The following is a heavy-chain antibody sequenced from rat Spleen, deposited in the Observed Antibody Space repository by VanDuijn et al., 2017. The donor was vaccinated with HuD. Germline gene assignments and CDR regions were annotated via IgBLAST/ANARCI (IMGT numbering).Heavy chain of an antibody. CDR1: GYSIKRSYR. J-gene: IGHJ3*01. CDR2: INSAGST. Sequence: EVQLQESGPGLVKPSQSLSLTCSVTGYSIKRSYRWNWIRKFPGNKLEWMGYINSAGSTNYNPSLKSRISITRDTSKNQFFLQVNSVTTEDTATYYCARSDGTHYYLPFIYWGQGTQVTVSS. CDR3: ARSDGTHYYLPFIY. D-gene: IGHD1-12*02. V-gene: IGHV3-3*01.